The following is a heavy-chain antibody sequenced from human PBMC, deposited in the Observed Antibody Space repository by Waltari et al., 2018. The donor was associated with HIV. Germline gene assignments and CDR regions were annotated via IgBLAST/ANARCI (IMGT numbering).Heavy chain of an antibody. V-gene: IGHV4-39*01. D-gene: IGHD2-21*02. CDR2: IYYSGRT. J-gene: IGHJ4*02. CDR1: GSSVSSRSYY. Sequence: QLQLQESGPGLVKPSETPSLTCTVPGSSVSSRSYYWGWIRQPPGKGLEWIGTIYYSGRTYYNPSLKSRVTISVDTSKNKFSLNLSSVTAADTAVYYCASQGTSGVLMVTAIQFDSWGQGTLVTVSS. CDR3: ASQGTSGVLMVTAIQFDS.